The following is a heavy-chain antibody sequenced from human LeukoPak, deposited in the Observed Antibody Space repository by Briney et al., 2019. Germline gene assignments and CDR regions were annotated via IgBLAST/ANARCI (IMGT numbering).Heavy chain of an antibody. J-gene: IGHJ4*02. Sequence: GGSLRLSCAASGFTFSDYCMSWIRQAPGKGLEWVSYISSSGSTIYYADSVKGRFTISRDNAKNSLYLQMNSLRAEDTAVYYCAREPPIAVADTGDYWGQGTLVTVSS. CDR1: GFTFSDYC. D-gene: IGHD6-19*01. CDR2: ISSSGSTI. V-gene: IGHV3-11*01. CDR3: AREPPIAVADTGDY.